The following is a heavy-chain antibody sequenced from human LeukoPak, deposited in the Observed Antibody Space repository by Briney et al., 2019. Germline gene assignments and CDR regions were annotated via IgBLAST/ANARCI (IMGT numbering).Heavy chain of an antibody. CDR2: ISSSGSTI. V-gene: IGHV3-11*04. D-gene: IGHD6-13*01. Sequence: PGGSLILSCAASGFTFSDYYMSWIRQAPGKGLEWVSYISSSGSTIYYADSVKGRFTISRDNAKNSLYLQMNSLRAEDTAVYYCARPDIAAAGTRYYYYYMDVWGKGTTVTVSS. J-gene: IGHJ6*03. CDR3: ARPDIAAAGTRYYYYYMDV. CDR1: GFTFSDYY.